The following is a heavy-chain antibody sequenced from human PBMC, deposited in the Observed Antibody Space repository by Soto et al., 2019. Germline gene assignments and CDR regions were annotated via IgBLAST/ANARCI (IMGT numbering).Heavy chain of an antibody. CDR2: INYSGRT. Sequence: QLQLQESGPGLVKPSETLSLTCTVSGGSISSSSTYYWGWIRQPPGKGLEWIGRINYSGRTFHNPSLKSRVTISVDTSNNQFFLKLSSVTAADTAMYYCARHPGMDVWGQGTTVTVSS. CDR3: ARHPGMDV. V-gene: IGHV4-39*01. J-gene: IGHJ6*02. CDR1: GGSISSSSTYY.